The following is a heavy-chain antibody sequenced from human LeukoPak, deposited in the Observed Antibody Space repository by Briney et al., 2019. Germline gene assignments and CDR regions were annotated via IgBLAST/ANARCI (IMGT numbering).Heavy chain of an antibody. CDR2: IYYSGST. Sequence: SGTLSLTCSVSGGSISSYYWSWIRQPPGKGLEWIGYIYYSGSTNYNPSLKSRVTISVDTSKNQFSLKLSSVTAADTAVYYCARGAEWFYYYMDVWGKGTTVTVSS. CDR3: ARGAEWFYYYMDV. D-gene: IGHD3-3*01. CDR1: GGSISSYY. J-gene: IGHJ6*03. V-gene: IGHV4-59*01.